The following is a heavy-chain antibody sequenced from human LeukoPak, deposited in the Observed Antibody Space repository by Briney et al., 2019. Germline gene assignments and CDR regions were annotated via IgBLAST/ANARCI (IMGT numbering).Heavy chain of an antibody. CDR1: GGSMNSYY. CDR2: IYYSGST. D-gene: IGHD6-13*01. CDR3: ARRESIAAAGSWGLDWYFDL. Sequence: SETLSLTCTVSGGSMNSYYWSWIRQPPGKGLEWIGYIYYSGSTNYNPSLKSRVTISVDTSKNQFSLKLSSVTAADTAVYYCARRESIAAAGSWGLDWYFDLWGRGTLVTVSS. J-gene: IGHJ2*01. V-gene: IGHV4-59*08.